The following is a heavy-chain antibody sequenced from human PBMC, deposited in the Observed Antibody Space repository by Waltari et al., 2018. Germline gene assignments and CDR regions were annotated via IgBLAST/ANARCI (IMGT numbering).Heavy chain of an antibody. V-gene: IGHV6-1*01. Sequence: QVQLQQSGPGLGKPSQTLSLTCAISGDSVSSKTAAWKWLRQSPSRGLEWLGRTYYRSRWYNNYAVSVKSRITINQDTTKNHFSLQLSSVTPEDTAVYYCARDPPDGYTYFDYWGQGTLVTVSS. CDR3: ARDPPDGYTYFDY. CDR1: GDSVSSKTAA. D-gene: IGHD3-16*01. CDR2: TYYRSRWYN. J-gene: IGHJ4*02.